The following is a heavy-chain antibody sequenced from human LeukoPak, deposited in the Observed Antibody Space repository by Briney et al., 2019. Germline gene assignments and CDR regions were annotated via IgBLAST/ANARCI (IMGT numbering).Heavy chain of an antibody. CDR2: MNPNSGNA. D-gene: IGHD3-10*01. CDR1: GYTFTSYD. CDR3: ARLADHYYGSGSYYDGGGWFDP. J-gene: IGHJ5*02. Sequence: GASVKVSCKASGYTFTSYDTNWVRQATGQGLEWMGWMNPNSGNAGYAQKFQGRVTMTRNTSISTAYMELSSLRSEDTAVYYCARLADHYYGSGSYYDGGGWFDPWGQGTLVTVSS. V-gene: IGHV1-8*01.